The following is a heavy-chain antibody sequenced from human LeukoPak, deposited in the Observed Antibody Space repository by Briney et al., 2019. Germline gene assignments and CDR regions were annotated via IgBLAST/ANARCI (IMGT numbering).Heavy chain of an antibody. CDR3: AKDRWGAVASFDY. CDR2: IRYDGRNK. D-gene: IGHD6-19*01. Sequence: GSLRLSCAASGFIFSSYGMYWVRQAPGKGLEWVAFIRYDGRNKYYTDSVKGRFTISRDNSKNTLYLQMNSLRAEDTAVYYCAKDRWGAVASFDYWGQGTLVTVSS. J-gene: IGHJ4*02. V-gene: IGHV3-30*02. CDR1: GFIFSSYG.